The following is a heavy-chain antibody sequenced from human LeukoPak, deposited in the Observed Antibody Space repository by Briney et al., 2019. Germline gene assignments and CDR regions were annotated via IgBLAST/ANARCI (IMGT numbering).Heavy chain of an antibody. V-gene: IGHV1-69*04. CDR3: ASLLSRLVPVDY. CDR1: GGTFSSYA. Sequence: GASVKVSCKASGGTFSSYAISWVRQAPGQGLEWMGRIIPILGIANYAQKFQGRVTITADKSTSTAYMELSSLRSEDTAVYYCASLLSRLVPVDYWGQGTLVTVSS. D-gene: IGHD6-19*01. CDR2: IIPILGIA. J-gene: IGHJ4*02.